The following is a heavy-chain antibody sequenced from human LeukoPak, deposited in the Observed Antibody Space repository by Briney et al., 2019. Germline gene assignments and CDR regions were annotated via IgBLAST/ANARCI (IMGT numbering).Heavy chain of an antibody. V-gene: IGHV3-53*01. D-gene: IGHD3-22*01. CDR2: IYSGGST. Sequence: GGSLRLSCAASGFTVSRNYMTWVRQAPGKGLEWVSVIYSGGSTYYADSVKGRFTISRDNSKDTLYLQMNSLRAEDTAVYYCAGTIVGKWAIDYWGQGTLVTVSS. J-gene: IGHJ4*02. CDR3: AGTIVGKWAIDY. CDR1: GFTVSRNY.